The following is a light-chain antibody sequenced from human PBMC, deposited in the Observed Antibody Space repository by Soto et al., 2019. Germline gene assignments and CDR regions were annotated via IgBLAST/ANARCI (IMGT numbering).Light chain of an antibody. CDR1: QSVSSN. Sequence: EIVMTQSPATLSVSPGERATLSCRASQSVSSNLAWYQQKPGQAPRLLIYGASTRATGIPARFSGSGSGTELNLNTSSLPSEDFAVYYWQQYNNWPPLPFGGGTKVEIK. J-gene: IGKJ4*01. CDR3: QQYNNWPPLP. CDR2: GAS. V-gene: IGKV3-15*01.